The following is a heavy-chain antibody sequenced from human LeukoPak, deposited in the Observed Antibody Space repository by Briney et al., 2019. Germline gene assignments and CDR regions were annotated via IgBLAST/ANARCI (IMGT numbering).Heavy chain of an antibody. CDR1: GFAFSSYA. CDR2: ISGSGSST. Sequence: PGGSLRLSCAASGFAFSSYAMSWVRQAPGKGLEWVSAISGSGSSTYYADSVKGRFTISRDNSKNMLYLQMNSLRAEDTAGYYCARADYDNSGYYDYWGQGALVTVSS. V-gene: IGHV3-23*01. D-gene: IGHD3-22*01. J-gene: IGHJ4*02. CDR3: ARADYDNSGYYDY.